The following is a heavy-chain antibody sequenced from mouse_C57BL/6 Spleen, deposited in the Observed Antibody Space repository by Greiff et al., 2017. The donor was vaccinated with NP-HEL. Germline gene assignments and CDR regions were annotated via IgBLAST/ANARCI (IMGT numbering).Heavy chain of an antibody. D-gene: IGHD1-1*01. CDR2: IYPGSGNT. CDR1: GYTFTDYY. V-gene: IGHV1-76*01. CDR3: AREGASYYGSSPFAY. Sequence: QVQLQQSGAELVRPGASVKLSCKASGYTFTDYYINWVKQRPGQGLEWIARIYPGSGNTYYNEKFKGKATLTAEKSSSTAYMQLSSLTSEDSAVYFCAREGASYYGSSPFAYWGQGTLVTVSA. J-gene: IGHJ3*01.